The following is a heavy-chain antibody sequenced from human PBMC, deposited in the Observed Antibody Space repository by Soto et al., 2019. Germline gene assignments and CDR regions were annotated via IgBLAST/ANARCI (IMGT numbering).Heavy chain of an antibody. V-gene: IGHV4-31*03. CDR2: IYYSGTS. J-gene: IGHJ4*02. CDR1: GGSIRTGGYY. Sequence: QVQLQESGPGLVKPSQTLSLTCTVSGGSIRTGGYYWSWIRQLPGESLEWIGYIYYSGTSYYNPSLNSRVSISIDASKNQFSLNLSAVTAADTAVYYCARTRYCSTTSCYGDFDCWGQGTLVTVSS. CDR3: ARTRYCSTTSCYGDFDC. D-gene: IGHD2-2*01.